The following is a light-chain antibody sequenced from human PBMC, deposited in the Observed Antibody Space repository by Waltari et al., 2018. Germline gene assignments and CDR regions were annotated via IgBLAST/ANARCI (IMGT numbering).Light chain of an antibody. CDR3: QQYNDWPRT. Sequence: EIVMTQSPDTLSVSPGERATLSCRASQRISSNLAWYQQKPGQAPRPLIYGASTRATGIPARFSGSGSGTEFTLTISSLQSEDFAVYYCQQYNDWPRTFGQGTKVEIK. CDR1: QRISSN. J-gene: IGKJ1*01. V-gene: IGKV3-15*01. CDR2: GAS.